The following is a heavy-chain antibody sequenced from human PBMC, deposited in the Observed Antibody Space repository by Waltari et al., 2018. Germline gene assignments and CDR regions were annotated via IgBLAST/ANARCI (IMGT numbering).Heavy chain of an antibody. CDR2: IKRRSAVGTT. CDR3: TTDRFD. D-gene: IGHD3-16*01. J-gene: IGHJ4*02. Sequence: EVQLVESGGGLVMPGGSLRLSCAASGFTFRNPWMSWVRQAPGKGLEWVGRIKRRSAVGTTDYTSPVKGRFTISRDDSQNTLHLQMNSLKTEDTAVYYCTTDRFDWGQGILVTVSS. CDR1: GFTFRNPW. V-gene: IGHV3-15*01.